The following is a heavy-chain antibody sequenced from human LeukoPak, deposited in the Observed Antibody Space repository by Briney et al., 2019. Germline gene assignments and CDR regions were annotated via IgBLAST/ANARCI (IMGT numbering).Heavy chain of an antibody. Sequence: ASVKFSCKASGYTFTIYYMHWVRQAPGQGLEWRGIINPSGGSTSYAQKFQGRVTMTTDMSTSTVYMELSSLRSEDTAVYYCARVPHITMVRGVIIPYYFDYWGQGTLVTVSS. CDR3: ARVPHITMVRGVIIPYYFDY. CDR2: INPSGGST. V-gene: IGHV1-46*01. J-gene: IGHJ4*02. D-gene: IGHD3-10*01. CDR1: GYTFTIYY.